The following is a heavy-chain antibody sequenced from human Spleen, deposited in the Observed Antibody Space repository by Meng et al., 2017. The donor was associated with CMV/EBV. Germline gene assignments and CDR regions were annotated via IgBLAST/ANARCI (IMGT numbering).Heavy chain of an antibody. J-gene: IGHJ6*02. CDR3: ARSDYDFWSGSRGYYYGMDV. V-gene: IGHV3-30*03. Sequence: GESLKISCAASGFNFKTYWMTWVRQAPGKGLEWVAVISYDGSNYYYADSVKGRFTISRDNSKNTLYLQMNSLRAEDTAVYYCARSDYDFWSGSRGYYYGMDVWGQGTTVTVSS. CDR2: ISYDGSNY. CDR1: GFNFKTYW. D-gene: IGHD3-3*01.